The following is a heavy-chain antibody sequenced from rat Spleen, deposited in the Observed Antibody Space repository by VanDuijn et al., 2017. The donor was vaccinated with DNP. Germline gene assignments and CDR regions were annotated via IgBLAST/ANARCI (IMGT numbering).Heavy chain of an antibody. CDR1: GFNFSDYA. CDR3: AREQHFYFDY. Sequence: EVQLVESGGGLVQPGRSLKLSCAASGFNFSDYAMAWVRQAPTKGLEWVAYIRYDGGTTYYGDSVKGRFTISRDNAKSTLYLQMNSLKSEDTATYFCAREQHFYFDYWGQGVMVTVSS. D-gene: IGHD1-10*01. V-gene: IGHV5S23*01. J-gene: IGHJ2*01. CDR2: IRYDGGTT.